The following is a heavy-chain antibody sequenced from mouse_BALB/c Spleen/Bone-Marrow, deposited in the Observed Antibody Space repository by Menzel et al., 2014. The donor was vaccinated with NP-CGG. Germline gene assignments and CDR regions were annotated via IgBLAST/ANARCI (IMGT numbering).Heavy chain of an antibody. CDR3: ARDGSSYEGNYFDY. CDR1: GFTFSSYG. D-gene: IGHD1-1*01. CDR2: INSNGGST. V-gene: IGHV5-6-3*01. Sequence: DVMLVESGGGLVQPGGSLKLSCAASGFTFSSYGMSWVRQTPDKRLELVATINSNGGSTYYPDSVKGRFTISRDNAKNTLYLQMSSLKPEDTAMYYCARDGSSYEGNYFDYWGQGTTLTVSS. J-gene: IGHJ2*01.